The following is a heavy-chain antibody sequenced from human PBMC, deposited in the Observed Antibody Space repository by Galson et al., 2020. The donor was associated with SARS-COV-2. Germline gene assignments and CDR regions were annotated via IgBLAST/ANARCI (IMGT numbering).Heavy chain of an antibody. D-gene: IGHD1-26*01. Sequence: QLGESLKISCAASGFTFSSYAMHWVRQAPGKGLEWVAVISYDGSNKYYADSVKGRFTISRDNSKNTLYLQMNSLRAEDTAVYYCAREDSPKYSGLSHWGQGTLVTVSS. CDR3: AREDSPKYSGLSH. V-gene: IGHV3-30*04. J-gene: IGHJ4*02. CDR2: ISYDGSNK. CDR1: GFTFSSYA.